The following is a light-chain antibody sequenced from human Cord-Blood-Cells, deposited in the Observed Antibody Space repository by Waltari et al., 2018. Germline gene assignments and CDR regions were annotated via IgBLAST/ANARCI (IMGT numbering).Light chain of an antibody. CDR2: DAS. V-gene: IGKV1-33*01. Sequence: DIQMTQSPSSLSASVGDRVTITCQASQDISNYLNWYQQKPGKAPKLLIYDASNLETGVPTMFSRSGSGTDFTFTISSLQPEDIATYYCQQYDNLPLTLGGGTKVEIK. J-gene: IGKJ4*01. CDR1: QDISNY. CDR3: QQYDNLPLT.